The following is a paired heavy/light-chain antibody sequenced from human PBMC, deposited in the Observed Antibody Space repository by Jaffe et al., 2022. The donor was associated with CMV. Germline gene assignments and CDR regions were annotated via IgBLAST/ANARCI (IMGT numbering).Heavy chain of an antibody. V-gene: IGHV1-46*01. CDR1: GYTFTSYY. D-gene: IGHD5-12*01. J-gene: IGHJ6*02. CDR2: INPSGGST. Sequence: QVQLVQSGAEVKKPGASVKVSCKASGYTFTSYYMHWVRQAPGQGLEWMGIINPSGGSTSYAQKFQGRVTMTRDTSTSTVYMELSSLRSEDTAVYYCARDPNRWLRFDYYYYGMDVWGQGTTVTVSS. CDR3: ARDPNRWLRFDYYYYGMDV.
Light chain of an antibody. CDR2: KIS. CDR3: TQATQFPYT. J-gene: IGKJ2*01. V-gene: IGKV2-24*01. CDR1: QSLVHSDGNTY. Sequence: DIVMTQTPLSSPVTLGQPASISCRSSQSLVHSDGNTYLSWLQQRPGQPPRLLIYKISNRFSGVPDRFSGSGAGTDFTLKISRVEAEDVGVYYCTQATQFPYTFGQGTKLEIK.